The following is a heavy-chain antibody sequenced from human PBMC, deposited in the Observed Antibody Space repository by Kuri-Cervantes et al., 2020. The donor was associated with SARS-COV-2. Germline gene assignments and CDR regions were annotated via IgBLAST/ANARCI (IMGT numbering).Heavy chain of an antibody. CDR2: IKPDGSEK. CDR3: ARANVVVPAAMGFDP. J-gene: IGHJ5*02. Sequence: GESLKISCAASGFTFRSYWMSWVRQAPGKGLEWVANIKPDGSEKNYVDSVKGRFTISRDNAKNSLYLQTNSLRVEDTAVYYCARANVVVPAAMGFDPWGQGTLVTVSS. V-gene: IGHV3-7*01. D-gene: IGHD2-2*01. CDR1: GFTFRSYW.